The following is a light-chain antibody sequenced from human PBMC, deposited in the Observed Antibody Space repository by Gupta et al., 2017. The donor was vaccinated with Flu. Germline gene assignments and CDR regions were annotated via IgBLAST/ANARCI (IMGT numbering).Light chain of an antibody. V-gene: IGKV3-11*01. CDR1: QSVSNY. CDR2: DAS. Sequence: ELVLTQSPATLSLSPGERAPLSCRASQSVSNYLAWYQQKPGQAPRLLIYDASNRATGIPARFSGSGSATDFTLTISSLEPEDFAVYYCQQRTNWPPKITFGQGTRLEIK. J-gene: IGKJ5*01. CDR3: QQRTNWPPKIT.